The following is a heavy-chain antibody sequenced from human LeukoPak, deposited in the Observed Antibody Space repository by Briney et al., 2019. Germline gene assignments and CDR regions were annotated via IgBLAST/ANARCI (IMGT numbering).Heavy chain of an antibody. V-gene: IGHV4-30-2*01. CDR3: ARGYSSSSGEFDY. J-gene: IGHJ4*02. D-gene: IGHD6-6*01. CDR2: IYHSGST. Sequence: SETLSLTCTVYGGSLSSGGYYWSWIRQPPGKGLEWIGYIYHSGSTYYNPSLKSRVTISVDRSKNQFSLKLSSVTAADTAVYYCARGYSSSSGEFDYWGQGTLVTVSS. CDR1: GGSLSSGGYY.